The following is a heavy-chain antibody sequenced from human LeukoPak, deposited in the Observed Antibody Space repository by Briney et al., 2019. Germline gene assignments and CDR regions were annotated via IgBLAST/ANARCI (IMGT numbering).Heavy chain of an antibody. CDR2: INWNGGST. CDR1: GFTFDDYG. D-gene: IGHD2-15*01. CDR3: ARVLRYCSGGNCYSGGLGYMDV. V-gene: IGHV3-20*04. J-gene: IGHJ6*03. Sequence: GGSLILSCAASGFTFDDYGMSWVRQAPGKGLEWVSGINWNGGSTCYADSGKGRFTISRDNAKTSLYLQMNSLRAEDTALYYCARVLRYCSGGNCYSGGLGYMDVWGKGTTVTISS.